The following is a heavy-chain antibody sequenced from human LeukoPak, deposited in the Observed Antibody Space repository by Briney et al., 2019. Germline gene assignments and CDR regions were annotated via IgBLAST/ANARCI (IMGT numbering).Heavy chain of an antibody. Sequence: GGSLRLSCAASGFTFSSYAMHWVRQAPGKGLEYVSGVNSNGGNTYYANSVKGRFTISRENAKNSLYLQMNSLRAGDTTVYYCARAYPDYYGSGSYIDKYYFDYWGQGTLVTVSS. CDR3: ARAYPDYYGSGSYIDKYYFDY. CDR1: GFTFSSYA. V-gene: IGHV3-64*01. J-gene: IGHJ4*02. D-gene: IGHD3-10*01. CDR2: VNSNGGNT.